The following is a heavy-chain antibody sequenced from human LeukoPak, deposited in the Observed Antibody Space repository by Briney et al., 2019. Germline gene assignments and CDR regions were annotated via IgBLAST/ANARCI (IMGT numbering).Heavy chain of an antibody. CDR3: ARETTVTSDAFDI. CDR1: GYTFTSYD. V-gene: IGHV1-8*01. Sequence: EASVKVSCKASGYTFTSYDINWVRQATGQGLEWMGWMNPNSGNTGYAQKFQGRVAMTRNTSISTAYMELSSLRSEDTAVYYCARETTVTSDAFDIWGQGTMVTVSS. D-gene: IGHD4-17*01. CDR2: MNPNSGNT. J-gene: IGHJ3*02.